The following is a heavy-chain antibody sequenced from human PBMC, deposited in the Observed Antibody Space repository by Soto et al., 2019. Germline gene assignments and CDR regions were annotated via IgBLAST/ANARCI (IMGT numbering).Heavy chain of an antibody. V-gene: IGHV1-18*01. CDR2: ISAYNGNT. D-gene: IGHD1-26*01. CDR3: ARDREGVGAQKGAY. CDR1: GYTFTSYG. Sequence: QVQLVQSGAEVKKPGASVKVSCKASGYTFTSYGISWVRQAPGQGLEWMGWISAYNGNTNYAQKPQGRVTMTTDTSTSTAYMELRSLRSTDTAVYDCARDREGVGAQKGAYWGQGTLVTVSS. J-gene: IGHJ4*02.